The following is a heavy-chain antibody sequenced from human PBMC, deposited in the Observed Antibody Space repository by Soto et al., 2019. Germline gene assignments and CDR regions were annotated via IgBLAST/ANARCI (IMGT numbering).Heavy chain of an antibody. D-gene: IGHD3-10*02. V-gene: IGHV3-21*06. CDR1: GFSFSSYN. CDR2: ISSSRSYT. Sequence: EVQLVESGGGLVKPGGSLRLSCAASGFSFSSYNMNWVRQAPGKGLEWVSSISSSRSYTYYAESVKGRFTISRDNAKNSLYQQMNNLRVEDRGVYYCERDVLVCSGHWGQGSLVTVCS. CDR3: ERDVLVCSGH. J-gene: IGHJ4*02.